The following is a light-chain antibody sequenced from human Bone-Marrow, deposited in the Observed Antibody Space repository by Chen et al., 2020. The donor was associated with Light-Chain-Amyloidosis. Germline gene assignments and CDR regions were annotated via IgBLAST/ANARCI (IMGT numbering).Light chain of an antibody. CDR2: DAT. CDR3: QQYDNLPRLT. V-gene: IGKV1-33*01. CDR1: QDIKTG. Sequence: DIQMTQSPSSLSASIGGRVTITCQASQDIKTGLNWYQQKPGTAPKLLIFDATSLETGVPSRFSGSGSGTDFTLTVSNLHLEDAATYYCQQYDNLPRLTFGGGTKVEIK. J-gene: IGKJ4*01.